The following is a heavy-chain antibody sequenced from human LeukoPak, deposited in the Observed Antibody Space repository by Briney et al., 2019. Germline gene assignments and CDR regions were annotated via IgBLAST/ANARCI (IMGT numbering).Heavy chain of an antibody. V-gene: IGHV3-30*18. J-gene: IGHJ6*02. CDR1: GFTFSSYG. CDR3: AKDSVLLVAAPPHLDV. Sequence: GGSLRLSCAASGFTFSSYGMLWVRQSPGKGLEWVAVISYDGSNKYYADSVKGRFTISRDNSKNTLYLQMNSLRAEDTAVYYCAKDSVLLVAAPPHLDVWGQGTTVTVSS. CDR2: ISYDGSNK. D-gene: IGHD2-15*01.